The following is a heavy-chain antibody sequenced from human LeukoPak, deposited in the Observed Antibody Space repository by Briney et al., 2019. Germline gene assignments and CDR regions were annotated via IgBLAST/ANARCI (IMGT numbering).Heavy chain of an antibody. J-gene: IGHJ6*02. D-gene: IGHD3-3*01. CDR1: GGTFSSYA. CDR2: IIPIFGTA. Sequence: SVKVSFTASGGTFSSYAISWVRQAPGQGLEWMGGIIPIFGTANYAQKFQGRVTITADESTSTAYMELSSLRSEDTAVYYCARVESEYYDFWSGYPPPPYYYGMDVWGQGTTVTVSS. CDR3: ARVESEYYDFWSGYPPPPYYYGMDV. V-gene: IGHV1-69*13.